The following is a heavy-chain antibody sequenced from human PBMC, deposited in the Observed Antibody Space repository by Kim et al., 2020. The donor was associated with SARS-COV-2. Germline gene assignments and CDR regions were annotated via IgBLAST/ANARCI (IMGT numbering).Heavy chain of an antibody. CDR1: GFSFNNAW. V-gene: IGHV3-15*01. Sequence: GGSLRLSCAASGFSFNNAWMSWVRQAPGKGLEWVGRIKSKTDGGTTDYAAPVKGRFTISRDDSKNTLYLQMHGLTTEDTDVYYCTTVIGDYDSGIYYRGNDYWGQGTLVTVSS. D-gene: IGHD3-10*01. J-gene: IGHJ4*02. CDR2: IKSKTDGGTT. CDR3: TTVIGDYDSGIYYRGNDY.